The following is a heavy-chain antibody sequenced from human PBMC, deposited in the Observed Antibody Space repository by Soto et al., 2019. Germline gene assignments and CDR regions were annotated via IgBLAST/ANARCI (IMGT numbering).Heavy chain of an antibody. CDR3: ARGNGHGFDI. CDR2: ITGHGSTT. Sequence: PGGSLRLSCAASGFTFSSYAMSWVRQAPGKGLVWVSRITGHGSTTTYADSVKGRFTISRDNAKNTLYLQMNSLRAEDTAVYYCARGNGHGFDIWGQGTMVTVSS. V-gene: IGHV3-74*01. D-gene: IGHD2-8*01. CDR1: GFTFSSYA. J-gene: IGHJ3*02.